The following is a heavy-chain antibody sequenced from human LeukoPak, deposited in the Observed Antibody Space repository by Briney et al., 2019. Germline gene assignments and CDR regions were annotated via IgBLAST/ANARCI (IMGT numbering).Heavy chain of an antibody. V-gene: IGHV3-30*09. CDR1: GFTFHNYA. CDR2: ISYDGSKK. Sequence: GGSLRLSCAASGFTFHNYAMHWVRQAPGKGLEWVAVISYDGSKKYYTDSVKGRFAISRDNSKNTLYLHMNSLRTEDKAVYYCASQLRFDCLWGSRDRLEYWGQGTLVTVSS. J-gene: IGHJ4*02. D-gene: IGHD3-16*01. CDR3: ASQLRFDCLWGSRDRLEY.